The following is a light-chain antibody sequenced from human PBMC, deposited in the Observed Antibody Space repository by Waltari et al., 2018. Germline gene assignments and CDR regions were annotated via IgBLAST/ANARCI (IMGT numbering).Light chain of an antibody. V-gene: IGLV2-23*02. Sequence: QSAPTQPAPVSGSHGQSITISCPGSNSDVGRYTLFPWYQQHPDKAPKLIMYDVTERPSGVSDRLSGSKSGNTASLTISGLQAEDEADYYCCSYAGSFTWVFGGGTKLTVL. CDR1: NSDVGRYTL. CDR3: CSYAGSFTWV. J-gene: IGLJ3*02. CDR2: DVT.